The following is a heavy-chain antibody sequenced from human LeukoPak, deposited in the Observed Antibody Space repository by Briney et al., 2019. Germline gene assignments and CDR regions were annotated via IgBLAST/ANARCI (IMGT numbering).Heavy chain of an antibody. CDR2: FDSEDGET. V-gene: IGHV1-24*01. CDR1: GYTLTELS. CDR3: ATQGGGNETKSWFDP. Sequence: ASVKVSCKVSGYTLTELSMHWVRQAPGKGLEWMGGFDSEDGETIYAQKFQGRVTMTEDTSTDTAYMELSSLRSEDMAVYYCATQGGGNETKSWFDPWGQGTLVTVSS. D-gene: IGHD4-23*01. J-gene: IGHJ5*02.